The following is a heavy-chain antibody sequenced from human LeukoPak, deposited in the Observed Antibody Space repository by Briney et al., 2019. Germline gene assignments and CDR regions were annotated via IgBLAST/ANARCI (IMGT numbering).Heavy chain of an antibody. CDR3: ARHRSYFYYYMDV. V-gene: IGHV4-39*01. CDR1: GGSISSSSYY. J-gene: IGHJ6*03. CDR2: IYYSGST. Sequence: SETLSLTCTVSGGSISSSSYYWGWIRQPPGKGLEWIGSIYYSGSTYYNSSLKSRVTISIDTSKNQFSLKLSSVTAADTAVHYCARHRSYFYYYMDVWGKGTTVTVSS.